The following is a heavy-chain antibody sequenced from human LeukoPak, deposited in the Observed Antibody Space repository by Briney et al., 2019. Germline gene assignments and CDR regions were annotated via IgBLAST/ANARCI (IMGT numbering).Heavy chain of an antibody. D-gene: IGHD5-24*01. CDR3: ARVRDGYNQGDVWYTDL. J-gene: IGHJ2*01. Sequence: ASVKVSFKASGYIFTDYYIHWVRQGPGQGLGWMGWVSGNSGGTTYGQKFQGRVTMTRDTSNGTAYMELSRLRSDDTAVYYCARVRDGYNQGDVWYTDLWGRGTLVTVSS. V-gene: IGHV1-2*02. CDR1: GYIFTDYY. CDR2: VSGNSGGT.